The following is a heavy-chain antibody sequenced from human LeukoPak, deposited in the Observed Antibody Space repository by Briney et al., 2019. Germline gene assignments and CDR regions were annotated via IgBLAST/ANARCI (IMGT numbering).Heavy chain of an antibody. CDR2: IYYSGST. V-gene: IGHV4-59*12. CDR3: PSYGSGCYMRLYFDY. D-gene: IGHD3-10*01. J-gene: IGHJ4*02. CDR1: ARSISSYY. Sequence: PSETLSLTCTVSARSISSYYSSWIRQPPGKGLEWIGYIYYSGSTNYNPSLKSRVTISVETSKNQFSLKLSCHGRVVTAEYDCPSYGSGCYMRLYFDYWGQGTLVTVSS.